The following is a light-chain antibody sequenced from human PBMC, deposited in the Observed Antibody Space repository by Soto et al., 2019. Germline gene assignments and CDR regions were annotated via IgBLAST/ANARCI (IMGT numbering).Light chain of an antibody. J-gene: IGKJ5*01. CDR3: QQYDNLPPLT. CDR2: DAS. V-gene: IGKV1-5*01. Sequence: DIQMAQSPSTLSASVGDRVTITCRASQSISSWLAWYQQKPGKAPKLLIYDASSLESGVPSRFSGSGSGTEFTLTISSLQPDDFATYYCQQYDNLPPLTFGQGTRLEIK. CDR1: QSISSW.